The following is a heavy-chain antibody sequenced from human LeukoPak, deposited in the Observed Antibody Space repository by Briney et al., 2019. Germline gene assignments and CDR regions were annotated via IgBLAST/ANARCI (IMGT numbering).Heavy chain of an antibody. Sequence: PGGSLRLSCAASGFTFSSYAMSWVRQAPGKGLEWVSAISGRGGSTYYADSVKGRFTISRDNSKNTLYLQMNSLRVEDTALYYCAKRVFRPYSYFDLWGRGTLVTVSS. J-gene: IGHJ2*01. CDR3: AKRVFRPYSYFDL. CDR1: GFTFSSYA. CDR2: ISGRGGST. V-gene: IGHV3-23*01. D-gene: IGHD3-16*01.